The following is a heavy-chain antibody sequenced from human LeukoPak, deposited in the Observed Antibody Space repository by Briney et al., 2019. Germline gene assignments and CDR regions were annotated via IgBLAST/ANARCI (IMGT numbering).Heavy chain of an antibody. CDR2: IYYSGST. V-gene: IGHV4-59*01. D-gene: IGHD3-22*01. CDR1: GGSISSYY. J-gene: IGHJ4*02. Sequence: PSETLSLTCTVSGGSISSYYWSWIRQPPGKGLEWIGYIYYSGSTNYNPSLKSRVTISVDTSKNQFSLKLSSVTAADTAVYYCARVLNYYDSSGYYPIFDYWGQGTLVTVSS. CDR3: ARVLNYYDSSGYYPIFDY.